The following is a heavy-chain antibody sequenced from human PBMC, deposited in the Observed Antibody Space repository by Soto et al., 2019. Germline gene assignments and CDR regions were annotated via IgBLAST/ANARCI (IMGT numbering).Heavy chain of an antibody. CDR1: GGTLSSYA. CDR3: ARGRGYSSSEYYYYYYGMDV. Sequence: SVKVSCKASGGTLSSYAISWVRQAPGQGLEWMGGIIPIFGTANYAQKFQGRVTITADESTSTAYMELSSLRSEDTAVYYCARGRGYSSSEYYYYYYGMDVWGQGTTVTVSS. D-gene: IGHD6-6*01. V-gene: IGHV1-69*13. J-gene: IGHJ6*02. CDR2: IIPIFGTA.